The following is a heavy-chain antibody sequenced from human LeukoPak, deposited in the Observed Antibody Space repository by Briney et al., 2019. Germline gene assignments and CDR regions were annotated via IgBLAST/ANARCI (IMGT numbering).Heavy chain of an antibody. V-gene: IGHV3-53*01. CDR1: GFTVSSNY. Sequence: GGSLRLSCAASGFTVSSNYMSWVRQAPGKGLEWVGVIYSGGSTYYADSVKGRFTISRDNSKNTVFLQMSSLRADDTAMYYCATPPAMRAPPNYFQHWGQGTLVTVSS. CDR2: IYSGGST. CDR3: ATPPAMRAPPNYFQH. D-gene: IGHD5-18*01. J-gene: IGHJ1*01.